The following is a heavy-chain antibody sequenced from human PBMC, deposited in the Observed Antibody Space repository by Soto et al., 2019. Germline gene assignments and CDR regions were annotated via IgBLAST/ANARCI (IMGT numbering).Heavy chain of an antibody. CDR1: GGTFSSYA. CDR3: ARGSSSGAVTPDDY. Sequence: QVQLVQSGAEVKKPGSSVTVSCKASGGTFSSYAISWVRQAPGQGLEWMGGIIPIFGTANYAQKFHGRVTITADESTSTAYMELSSLRSEDTAVYYCARGSSSGAVTPDDYWGQGTLVTVSS. D-gene: IGHD6-25*01. V-gene: IGHV1-69*01. J-gene: IGHJ4*02. CDR2: IIPIFGTA.